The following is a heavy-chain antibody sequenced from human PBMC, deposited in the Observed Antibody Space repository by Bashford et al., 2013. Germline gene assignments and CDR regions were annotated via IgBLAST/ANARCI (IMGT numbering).Heavy chain of an antibody. CDR1: EFPFNEHY. J-gene: IGHJ3*02. CDR3: ARQYDYGAYGGAFDM. V-gene: IGHV3-11*06. CDR2: ISSGGSFT. D-gene: IGHD4/OR15-4a*01. Sequence: GSLRLSCAASEFPFNEHYMSWIRQAPGKGLEWVSDISSGGSFTNYADSVKGRFTISRDNAKKSLFLQMNSLRAEDMAIYYCARQYDYGAYGGAFDMWGQGTMVTVSS.